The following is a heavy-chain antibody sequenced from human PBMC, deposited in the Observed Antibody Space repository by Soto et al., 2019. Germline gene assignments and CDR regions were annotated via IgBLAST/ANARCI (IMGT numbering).Heavy chain of an antibody. D-gene: IGHD2-15*01. CDR3: AKAVCSGGSCYSLVSYYYMEV. J-gene: IGHJ6*03. V-gene: IGHV3-23*01. CDR2: ISGSGGST. Sequence: PGGSLRLSCAASGFTFSSYAMSWFRQAPGKGLEWVSAISGSGGSTYYADSVKGRFTISRDNSKNTLYLQMNSLRAEDTAVYYCAKAVCSGGSCYSLVSYYYMEVWGKGTTVNVSS. CDR1: GFTFSSYA.